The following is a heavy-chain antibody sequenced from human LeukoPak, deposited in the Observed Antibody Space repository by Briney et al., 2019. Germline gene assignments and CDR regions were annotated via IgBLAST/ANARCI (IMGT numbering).Heavy chain of an antibody. V-gene: IGHV3-48*03. Sequence: GGSLRLSCAASGFTFSSYEMNWVRQAPGKGLEWVSYISSGNTIYYVDSVKGRSIISRDNAKNSLYLQMNNLRAEDTAVYYCAREGGYDILDYWGQGTLVTVSS. CDR2: ISSGNTI. CDR1: GFTFSSYE. J-gene: IGHJ4*02. CDR3: AREGGYDILDY. D-gene: IGHD5-12*01.